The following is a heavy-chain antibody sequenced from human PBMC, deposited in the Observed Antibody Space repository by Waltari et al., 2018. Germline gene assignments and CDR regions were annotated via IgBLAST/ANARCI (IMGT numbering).Heavy chain of an antibody. CDR1: GGSFSGYY. CDR2: INHSGRT. J-gene: IGHJ4*02. D-gene: IGHD3-3*01. CDR3: ARRTIFGVVIIDY. V-gene: IGHV4-34*01. Sequence: QVQLQQWGAGLLKPSETLSLTCAVYGGSFSGYYWSWIRQPPGKGLEWIGEINHSGRTNYNPSLKSRVTISVDTSKNQFSLKLSSVTAADTAVYYCARRTIFGVVIIDYWGQGTLVTVSS.